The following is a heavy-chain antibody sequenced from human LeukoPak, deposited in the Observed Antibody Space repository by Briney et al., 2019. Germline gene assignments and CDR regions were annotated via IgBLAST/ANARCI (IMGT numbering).Heavy chain of an antibody. J-gene: IGHJ4*02. CDR2: ISAYNGNT. D-gene: IGHD3-10*01. CDR1: GYTFTSYG. V-gene: IGHV1-18*01. Sequence: ASVKVSCKASGYTFTSYGISWVRQAPGQGLEWMGWISAYNGNTNYAQKLQGRVTMTTDTSTSTAYMELRSLRSDDTAVYYCARDRGEADYYGSGSYYYFDYWGQGTLVTVSS. CDR3: ARDRGEADYYGSGSYYYFDY.